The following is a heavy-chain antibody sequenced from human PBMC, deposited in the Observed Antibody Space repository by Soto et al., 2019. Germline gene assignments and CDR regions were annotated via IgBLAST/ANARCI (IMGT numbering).Heavy chain of an antibody. CDR2: IYYSGST. Sequence: QVQLQESGPGLVKPSQTLSLTCTVSGGSISSGGYYWSWIRQHPGKGLEWIGYIYYSGSTYYNPSLQSRVTISVDTSKNQFSLKLSSVTAADTAVYYCAIGYYYYYYGMDVWGQGTTVTVSS. J-gene: IGHJ6*02. V-gene: IGHV4-31*03. CDR1: GGSISSGGYY. CDR3: AIGYYYYYYGMDV.